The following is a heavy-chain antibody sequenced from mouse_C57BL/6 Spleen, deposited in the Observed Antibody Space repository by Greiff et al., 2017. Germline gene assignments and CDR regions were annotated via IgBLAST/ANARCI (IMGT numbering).Heavy chain of an antibody. D-gene: IGHD1-1*01. J-gene: IGHJ4*01. V-gene: IGHV1-81*01. CDR2: IYPRSGNT. CDR3: ARWGVEMGAMDY. CDR1: GYTFTSYG. Sequence: VKLQESGAELARPGASVKLSCKASGYTFTSYGISWVKQRTGQGLEWIGEIYPRSGNTYYNEKFKGKATLTADKSSSTAYMELRSLTSEDSAVYFCARWGVEMGAMDYWGQGTSVTVSS.